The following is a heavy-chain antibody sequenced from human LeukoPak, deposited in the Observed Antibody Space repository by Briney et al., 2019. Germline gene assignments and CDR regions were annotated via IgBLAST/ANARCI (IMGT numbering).Heavy chain of an antibody. D-gene: IGHD5-18*01. J-gene: IGHJ3*02. CDR2: ISYDGSNK. V-gene: IGHV3-30-3*01. CDR1: GFTFSSYA. CDR3: ARGNTAMIYYAFDI. Sequence: PGGSLRLSCAASGFTFSSYAMHWVRQAPGKGLEWVAVISYDGSNKYYADSVKGRFTISRDNSKNTLYLQMNSLRAEDMAVYYCARGNTAMIYYAFDIWGQGTMVTVSS.